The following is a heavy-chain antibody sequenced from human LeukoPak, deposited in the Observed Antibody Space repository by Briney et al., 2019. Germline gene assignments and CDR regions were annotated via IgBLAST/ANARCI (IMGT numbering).Heavy chain of an antibody. CDR2: IIPILGIA. Sequence: SVKVSCKASGGTFSSYAISWVRQAPGQGLEWMGRIIPILGIANYAQKFQGRVTITADKSTSTAYMELSSLRSEDTAVYYCARDLDEDSSSWYYFDYWGQGTLVTVSS. V-gene: IGHV1-69*04. CDR1: GGTFSSYA. D-gene: IGHD6-13*01. CDR3: ARDLDEDSSSWYYFDY. J-gene: IGHJ4*02.